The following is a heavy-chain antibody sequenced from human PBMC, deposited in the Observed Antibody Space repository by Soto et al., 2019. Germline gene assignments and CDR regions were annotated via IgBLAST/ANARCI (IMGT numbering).Heavy chain of an antibody. D-gene: IGHD2-2*01. CDR2: ISAYNGNT. CDR1: GYTFTSYG. J-gene: IGHJ6*03. CDR3: ARDRLYCSSTSCYYVDYYYYYMDV. V-gene: IGHV1-18*01. Sequence: ASVKVSCKASGYTFTSYGISWVRQAPGQGLEWMGWISAYNGNTNYAQKLQGRATMTTDTSTSTAYMELRSLRSDDTAVYYCARDRLYCSSTSCYYVDYYYYYMDVWGKGTTVTVSS.